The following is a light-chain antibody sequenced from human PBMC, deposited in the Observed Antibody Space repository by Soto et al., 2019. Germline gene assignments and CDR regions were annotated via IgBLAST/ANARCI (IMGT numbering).Light chain of an antibody. CDR2: GAS. J-gene: IGKJ2*01. CDR3: LQGYNYPFT. CDR1: QDIRKD. Sequence: AIQITQYPTSLSASVVDSVTVTCRASQDIRKDLAWYQQKPGKAPQILIYGASTLQTGVASRFSGSGSATDFTLTISSLQPEDSAAYYCLQGYNYPFTFGQGTKVDI. V-gene: IGKV1-6*01.